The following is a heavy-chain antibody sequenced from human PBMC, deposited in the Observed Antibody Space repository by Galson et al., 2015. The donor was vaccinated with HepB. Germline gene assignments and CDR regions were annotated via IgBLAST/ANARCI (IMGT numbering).Heavy chain of an antibody. CDR2: ISYDGSNK. J-gene: IGHJ4*02. V-gene: IGHV3-30-3*01. CDR3: ARGSGGRLGELSSPFDY. Sequence: SLRLSCAASGFTFSSYAMHWVRQAPGKGLEWVAVISYDGSNKYYADSVKGRFTISRDNSKNTLYLQMNSLRAEDTAVYYCARGSGGRLGELSSPFDYWGQGTLVTVSS. CDR1: GFTFSSYA. D-gene: IGHD3-16*02.